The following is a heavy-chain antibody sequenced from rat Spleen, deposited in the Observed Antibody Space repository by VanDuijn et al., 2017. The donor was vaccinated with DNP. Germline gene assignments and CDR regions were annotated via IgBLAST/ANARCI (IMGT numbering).Heavy chain of an antibody. Sequence: QVQLEESGPGLMQPSETLSLTCTVSGFSLTSNGVGWVRQPLGKGLVWMGRIWPDGSTNYNSDVQSRLSISRDTSKSQVFLKMNSPQTEDTAIYFCTRGSMMGIRGFAYWGQGTLVTVSS. J-gene: IGHJ3*01. CDR2: IWPDGST. D-gene: IGHD1-12*03. CDR1: GFSLTSNG. CDR3: TRGSMMGIRGFAY. V-gene: IGHV2-72*01.